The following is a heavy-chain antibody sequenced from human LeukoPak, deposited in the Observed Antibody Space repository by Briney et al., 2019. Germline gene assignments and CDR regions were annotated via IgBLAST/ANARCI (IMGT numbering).Heavy chain of an antibody. CDR3: AKDRTIAPSWGFDY. CDR1: GFTFSTYG. V-gene: IGHV3-30*02. CDR2: IRYDGSNK. D-gene: IGHD1-1*01. J-gene: IGHJ4*02. Sequence: GSLRLSCAASGFTFSTYGIHWVRQAPGKGLEWVAFIRYDGSNKFYADSVKGRFTISRDNSKNTLYLQVNSLRAEDTAVYYCAKDRTIAPSWGFDYWGQGTLVTVSS.